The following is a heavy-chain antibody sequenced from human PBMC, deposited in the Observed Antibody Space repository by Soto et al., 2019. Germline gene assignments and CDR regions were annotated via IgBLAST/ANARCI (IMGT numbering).Heavy chain of an antibody. CDR2: ISKSDYT. Sequence: PGGSLRLSCTVSGFAFNNYGINWVRQAPGKGLEWVSSISKSDYTYYSDSVKGRFTISRDNAKNSVSLQMNTLRVEDTAVYYCAREDSIIIPAVSEFWGQGTLVTSPQ. J-gene: IGHJ4*02. CDR1: GFAFNNYG. CDR3: AREDSIIIPAVSEF. D-gene: IGHD2-2*01. V-gene: IGHV3-21*01.